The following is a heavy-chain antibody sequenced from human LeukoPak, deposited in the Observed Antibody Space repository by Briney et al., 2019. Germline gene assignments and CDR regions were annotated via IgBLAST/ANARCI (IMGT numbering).Heavy chain of an antibody. J-gene: IGHJ3*02. CDR1: GGSISSSSYY. D-gene: IGHD3-3*01. CDR2: IDYSGST. CDR3: ARDTIFDAFDI. V-gene: IGHV4-39*07. Sequence: SETLSLTCTVSGGSISSSSYYWGWIRQPPGKGLEWIGSIDYSGSTYYNPSLKSRVTISVDTYKNQFSLKLSSVTAADTAVYYCARDTIFDAFDIWGQGTMVTVSS.